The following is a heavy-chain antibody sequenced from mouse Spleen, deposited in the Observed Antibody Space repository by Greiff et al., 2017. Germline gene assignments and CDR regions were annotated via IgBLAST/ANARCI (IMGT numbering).Heavy chain of an antibody. D-gene: IGHD4-1*01. V-gene: IGHV3-6*01. CDR3: ARGSTGTSAY. CDR2: ISYDGSN. J-gene: IGHJ3*01. CDR1: GYSITSGYY. Sequence: VQLKESGPGLVKPSQSLSLTCSVTGYSITSGYYWNWIRQFPGNKLEWMGYISYDGSNNYNPSLKNRISITRDTSKNQFFLKLNSVTTEDTATYYCARGSTGTSAYWGQGTLVTVSA.